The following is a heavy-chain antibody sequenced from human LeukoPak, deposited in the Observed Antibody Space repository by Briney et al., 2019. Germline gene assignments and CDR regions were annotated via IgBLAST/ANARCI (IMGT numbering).Heavy chain of an antibody. Sequence: PGGSLRLSCAASGFSFSDYAMQWVRQAPGKGLEWVAVISNDGSEKRYADSVKGRFTISRDSSEKMLYLQMNSLGAEDTAVYYCARAPRRDSSAYYADCWGQGTLVTVSS. CDR2: ISNDGSEK. J-gene: IGHJ4*02. V-gene: IGHV3-30*04. CDR1: GFSFSDYA. D-gene: IGHD3-22*01. CDR3: ARAPRRDSSAYYADC.